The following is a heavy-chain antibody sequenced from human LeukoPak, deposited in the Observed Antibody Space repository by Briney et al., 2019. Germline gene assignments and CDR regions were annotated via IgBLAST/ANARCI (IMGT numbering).Heavy chain of an antibody. Sequence: PSETLSLTCAVYGGSFSGYYWSWIRQPPGKGLEWIGYIYYTGSTNYNPSLKSRVTISVDTSKNQFSLKLSSVTAADTAVYYCARSLYYDILTGYPNMGYYYMDVWGKGTTVTVSS. D-gene: IGHD3-9*01. CDR2: IYYTGST. V-gene: IGHV4-59*01. CDR1: GGSFSGYY. J-gene: IGHJ6*03. CDR3: ARSLYYDILTGYPNMGYYYMDV.